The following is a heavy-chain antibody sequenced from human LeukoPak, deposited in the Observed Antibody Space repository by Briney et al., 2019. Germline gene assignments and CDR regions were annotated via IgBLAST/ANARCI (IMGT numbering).Heavy chain of an antibody. CDR1: GFTFSSYA. V-gene: IGHV3-30-3*01. Sequence: GRSLRLSCGASGFTFSSYAMHWVRQAPGKGLEWVAVISYDGSNKYYADSVKGRFTISRDNSKNTLYLQMNSLRAEDTAVYYCAIEGRWGSGSYREANAFDIWGQGTMVTVSS. CDR3: AIEGRWGSGSYREANAFDI. CDR2: ISYDGSNK. D-gene: IGHD3-10*01. J-gene: IGHJ3*02.